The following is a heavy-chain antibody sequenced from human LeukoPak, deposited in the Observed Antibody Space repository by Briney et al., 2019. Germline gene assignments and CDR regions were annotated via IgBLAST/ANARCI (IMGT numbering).Heavy chain of an antibody. D-gene: IGHD3-22*01. V-gene: IGHV4-61*01. CDR2: IHYSGST. CDR3: ASADYYDSSGYSLDY. Sequence: PSETLSLTCTVSGGSVSSGSYYWRWIRQPPGKGLEWIGYIHYSGSTNYNPSLKSRVTILVDTSKNQFSLKLTSVTAADTAVYSCASADYYDSSGYSLDYWGQGTLVIVSS. J-gene: IGHJ4*02. CDR1: GGSVSSGSYY.